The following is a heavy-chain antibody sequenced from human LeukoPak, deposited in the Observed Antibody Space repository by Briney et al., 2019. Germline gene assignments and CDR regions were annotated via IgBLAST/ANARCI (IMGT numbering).Heavy chain of an antibody. CDR2: IYYSGST. Sequence: SETLSLTCTVSGGSISGGGYYWSWIRQHPGKGLEWIGYIYYSGSTYYNPSLKSRVTISVDTSKNQFSLKLSSVTAADTAVYYCARVYGDYSYNWFDPWGQGTLVTVSS. V-gene: IGHV4-31*03. J-gene: IGHJ5*02. CDR3: ARVYGDYSYNWFDP. CDR1: GGSISGGGYY. D-gene: IGHD4-17*01.